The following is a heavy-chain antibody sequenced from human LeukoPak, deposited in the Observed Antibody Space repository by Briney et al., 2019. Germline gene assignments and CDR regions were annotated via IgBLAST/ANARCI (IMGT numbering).Heavy chain of an antibody. J-gene: IGHJ3*02. Sequence: PGGSLRLSCAASGFTFSDYYMSWIRQAPGKGLEWVSYISSSTSYTKYADSVKGRFTISRDNAKNSLYLQMNSLRAEDTAVYYCARPRGHDDAFDIWGRGTMVTVSS. CDR2: ISSSTSYT. D-gene: IGHD1-26*01. CDR3: ARPRGHDDAFDI. V-gene: IGHV3-11*06. CDR1: GFTFSDYY.